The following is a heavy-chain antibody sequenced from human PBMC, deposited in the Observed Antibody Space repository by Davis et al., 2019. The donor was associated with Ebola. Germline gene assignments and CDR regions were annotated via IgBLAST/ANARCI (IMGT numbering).Heavy chain of an antibody. Sequence: GESLKISCAASGFTFSSYAMHWVRQAPGKGLKWVAVISYDRSNKYYTDSVKGRFTISRDNSKNTLYLQMNSLRAEDTAVYYCARDPVAARPGEFDYWGQGTLVTVSS. V-gene: IGHV3-30-3*01. CDR3: ARDPVAARPGEFDY. J-gene: IGHJ4*02. CDR2: ISYDRSNK. D-gene: IGHD6-6*01. CDR1: GFTFSSYA.